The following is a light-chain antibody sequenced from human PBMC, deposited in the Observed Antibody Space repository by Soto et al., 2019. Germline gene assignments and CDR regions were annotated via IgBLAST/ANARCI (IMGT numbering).Light chain of an antibody. Sequence: DIPMTQSPSSLSASVGDRVTITCRASQGISNYLAWYQQKPGKVPKLLIYAASTLQSGVPSRFSGSGSGTDFTLTTSSLQSEDLATYYCQKYSGAPRAFGHGTKVEIK. CDR2: AAS. CDR1: QGISNY. V-gene: IGKV1-27*01. CDR3: QKYSGAPRA. J-gene: IGKJ1*01.